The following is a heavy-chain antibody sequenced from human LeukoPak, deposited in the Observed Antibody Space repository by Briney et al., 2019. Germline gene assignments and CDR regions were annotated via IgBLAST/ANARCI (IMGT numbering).Heavy chain of an antibody. V-gene: IGHV3-23*01. CDR2: ISGSGVST. CDR1: GFTFSNAW. CDR3: TKDITVQIWLLGFNS. Sequence: GGSLRLSCAASGFTFSNAWMSWVRQVPGKGLEWVSVISGSGVSTNYADSVKGRFTISRDNSKNTLYLQMNSLRAEDTAVYYCTKDITVQIWLLGFNSWGQGTLVTVAS. J-gene: IGHJ1*01. D-gene: IGHD3-22*01.